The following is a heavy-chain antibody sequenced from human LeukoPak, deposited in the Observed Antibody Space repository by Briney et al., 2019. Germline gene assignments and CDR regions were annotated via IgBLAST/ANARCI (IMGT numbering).Heavy chain of an antibody. V-gene: IGHV1-8*03. CDR2: MNPNSGNT. D-gene: IGHD1-26*01. CDR1: GGTFSSYA. Sequence: ASVKVSCKASGGTFSSYAISWVRQATGQGLEWMGWMNPNSGNTGYAQKFQGRVTITRNTSISTAYMELSSLRSEDTAVYYCARGGSYWYYYYYMDVWGKGATVTVSS. CDR3: ARGGSYWYYYYYMDV. J-gene: IGHJ6*03.